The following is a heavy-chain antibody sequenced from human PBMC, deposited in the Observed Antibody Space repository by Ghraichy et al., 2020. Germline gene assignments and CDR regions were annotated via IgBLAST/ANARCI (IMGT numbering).Heavy chain of an antibody. J-gene: IGHJ3*02. Sequence: SETLSLTCTVSGGSISSYYWSWIRQPPGKGLEWIGYIYYSGSTNYNPSLKSRVTISVDTSKNQFSLKLSSVTAADTAVYYCARSYSGYENDAFDIWGQGTMVTVSS. CDR2: IYYSGST. V-gene: IGHV4-59*01. D-gene: IGHD5-12*01. CDR3: ARSYSGYENDAFDI. CDR1: GGSISSYY.